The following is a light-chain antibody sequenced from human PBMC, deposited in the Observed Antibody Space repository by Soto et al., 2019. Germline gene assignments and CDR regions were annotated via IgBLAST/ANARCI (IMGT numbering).Light chain of an antibody. CDR2: GAS. CDR3: QQYMSSVS. Sequence: ELVLTQSPGSLSLSPGQRATLSCRASQSVDTTFFAWYQKKPGQAPRLLIYGASKTATGIPDRVSDSGSGTDFTLIITRLEPEDFAVYYCQQYMSSVSFGQGTKVEIK. V-gene: IGKV3-20*01. CDR1: QSVDTTF. J-gene: IGKJ1*01.